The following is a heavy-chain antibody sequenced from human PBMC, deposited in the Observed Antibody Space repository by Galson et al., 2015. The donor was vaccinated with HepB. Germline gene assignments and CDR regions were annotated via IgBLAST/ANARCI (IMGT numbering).Heavy chain of an antibody. CDR1: GFTFSSYA. Sequence: SLRLSCAASGFTFSSYAIHWVRQAPGKGLEWVAPIFYDGSNKYFADSVKGRFTISRDNSKNTVYLQMNSLRAEDTAVYHCARDLGDNFPFLDYWGQGTLVTVSS. D-gene: IGHD3-16*01. CDR3: ARDLGDNFPFLDY. CDR2: IFYDGSNK. V-gene: IGHV3-33*01. J-gene: IGHJ4*02.